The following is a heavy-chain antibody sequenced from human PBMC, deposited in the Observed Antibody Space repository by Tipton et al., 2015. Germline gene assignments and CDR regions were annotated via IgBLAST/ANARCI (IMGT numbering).Heavy chain of an antibody. CDR3: ARDAGGYSGYDYFDY. D-gene: IGHD5-12*01. J-gene: IGHJ4*02. Sequence: SLRLSCTASGFRFSDAWMNWVRQAPGKGLEWVANIKQDGSEKYYVDSVKGRFTITRDNAKNSLYLQMNSLRAEDTAVYYCARDAGGYSGYDYFDYWGLGTLVTVSS. V-gene: IGHV3-7*03. CDR1: GFRFSDAW. CDR2: IKQDGSEK.